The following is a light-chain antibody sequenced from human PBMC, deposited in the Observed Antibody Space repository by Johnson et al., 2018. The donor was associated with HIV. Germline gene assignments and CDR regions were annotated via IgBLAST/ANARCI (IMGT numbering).Light chain of an antibody. J-gene: IGLJ1*01. V-gene: IGLV1-51*01. CDR3: GTWDSSLSSYV. CDR2: DNN. Sequence: QSVLTQPPSVSAAPGQKVTISCSGSSSNIGKNYVSWYQQLPGTATKLLIYDNNKRPSGIPDRFSGSKSGTSATLGITGLQTGDEADYYCGTWDSSLSSYVFGTGTKVTIL. CDR1: SSNIGKNY.